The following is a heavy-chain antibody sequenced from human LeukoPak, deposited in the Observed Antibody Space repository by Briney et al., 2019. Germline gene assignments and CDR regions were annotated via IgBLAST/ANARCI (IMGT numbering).Heavy chain of an antibody. D-gene: IGHD3-3*01. J-gene: IGHJ4*02. CDR3: AKDFTISPIVH. Sequence: LGGSLRLSCAASGFTFSNYALTWVRQAPGKGLEWVSAISGSGGTTYYADSVKGRFTISRDNSKNTLYLQMSSLRAEDTAVYYCAKDFTISPIVHWGQGTLVTVSS. CDR2: ISGSGGTT. CDR1: GFTFSNYA. V-gene: IGHV3-23*01.